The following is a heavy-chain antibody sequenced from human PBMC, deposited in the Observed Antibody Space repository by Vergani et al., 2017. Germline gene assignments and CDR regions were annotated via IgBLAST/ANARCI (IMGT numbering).Heavy chain of an antibody. CDR2: ISYDGSNK. J-gene: IGHJ4*02. D-gene: IGHD3-3*01. V-gene: IGHV3-30-3*01. Sequence: QVQLVESGGGVVQPGRSLRLSCAASGFTFSSYAMHWVRQAPGKGLEWVAVISYDGSNKYYADSVKGRFTISRDNSKNTLYLQMNSLRAEDTAVYYRARSGYYDFWSADYWGQGTLVTVSS. CDR1: GFTFSSYA. CDR3: ARSGYYDFWSADY.